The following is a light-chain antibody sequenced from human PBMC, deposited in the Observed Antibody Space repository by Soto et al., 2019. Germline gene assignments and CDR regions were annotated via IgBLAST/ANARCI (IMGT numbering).Light chain of an antibody. J-gene: IGKJ1*01. CDR3: QKYYRWPQT. Sequence: EIVMPQSPATMSVSPGASYPLSGRASQSLSFNLAWYQQKPGQAPRLLIYAASTRATGIPARFSGSGSGTEFTLTISSLQSEEFAVYYCQKYYRWPQTVGNGNKVDNK. V-gene: IGKV3-15*01. CDR1: QSLSFN. CDR2: AAS.